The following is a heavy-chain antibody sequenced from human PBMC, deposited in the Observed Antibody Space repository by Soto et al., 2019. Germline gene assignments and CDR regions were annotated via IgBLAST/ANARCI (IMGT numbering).Heavy chain of an antibody. CDR1: GGSISSSSYY. J-gene: IGHJ5*02. CDR2: IYYSGST. V-gene: IGHV4-39*01. D-gene: IGHD6-13*01. CDR3: ARPRRFMAAAGISSWFDP. Sequence: PSETLSLTCTVSGGSISSSSYYWGWIRQPPGKGLEWIGSIYYSGSTYYNPSLKSRVTISVDTSKNQFSLKLSSVTAADTAVYYCARPRRFMAAAGISSWFDPWGQGTLVTVSS.